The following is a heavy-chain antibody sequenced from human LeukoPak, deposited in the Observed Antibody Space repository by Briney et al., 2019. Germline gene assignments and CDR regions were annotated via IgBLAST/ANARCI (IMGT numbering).Heavy chain of an antibody. Sequence: GGSLRLSCAASEFAFSSYWMSWVRQAPGKGLEWVANIKQDGSEKYYVDSVKGRFTISRDNAKNSLDLQMNSLRAEDTAVYFCASGRVVTAIYAFDIWGQGTMVTVSS. V-gene: IGHV3-7*01. CDR3: ASGRVVTAIYAFDI. J-gene: IGHJ3*02. CDR1: EFAFSSYW. CDR2: IKQDGSEK. D-gene: IGHD2-21*02.